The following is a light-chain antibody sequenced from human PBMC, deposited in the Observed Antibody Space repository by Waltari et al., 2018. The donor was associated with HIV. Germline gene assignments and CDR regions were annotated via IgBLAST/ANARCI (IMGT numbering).Light chain of an antibody. CDR2: YKSDSDK. CDR3: VIWHNSAWV. CDR1: SGIDVAIYR. V-gene: IGLV5-45*01. Sequence: QAVLTQPASLSASPGASASLTCTLRSGIDVAIYRIYWYQQKPGSPPQYLLRYKSDSDKQQGSGVPIRFSGSKDASANAGILLISGLQSGDEADYYCVIWHNSAWVFGGGTKLTVL. J-gene: IGLJ2*01.